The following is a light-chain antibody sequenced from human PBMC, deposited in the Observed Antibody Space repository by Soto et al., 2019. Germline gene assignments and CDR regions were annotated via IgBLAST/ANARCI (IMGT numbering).Light chain of an antibody. Sequence: EIVLTQSPGTLSLSPGERATLSCRASQSVSNNYLAWYQQKPGQAPRLLIYDASNRATGIPARFSGSGSGTDFTLTISSLEPEDFAVYYCQQRSNWPITFGQGTRLETK. CDR1: QSVSNNY. J-gene: IGKJ5*01. CDR2: DAS. CDR3: QQRSNWPIT. V-gene: IGKV3-11*01.